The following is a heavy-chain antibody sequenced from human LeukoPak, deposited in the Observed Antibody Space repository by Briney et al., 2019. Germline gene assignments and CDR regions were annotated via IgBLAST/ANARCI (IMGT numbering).Heavy chain of an antibody. Sequence: VKVSCKASGGTFSSYTISWVRQAPGQGLEWMGRIIPILGIANYAQKFQGRVTITADKPTSTAYMELSSLRSEDTAVYYCWTYYYDSSGYYSDYWGQGTLGTVSS. D-gene: IGHD3-22*01. CDR1: GGTFSSYT. CDR2: IIPILGIA. CDR3: WTYYYDSSGYYSDY. V-gene: IGHV1-69*02. J-gene: IGHJ4*02.